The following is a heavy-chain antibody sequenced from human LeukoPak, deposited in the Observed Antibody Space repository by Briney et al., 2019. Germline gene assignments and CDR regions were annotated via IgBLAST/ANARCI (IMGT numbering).Heavy chain of an antibody. J-gene: IGHJ4*02. D-gene: IGHD2-2*01. CDR1: GDSISSRSYY. CDR3: ARETDCSSTSCYHREYFDY. Sequence: KPSETLSLTCTVSGDSISSRSYYWGWIRQPPGKGLEWIGTIYYSGSTYYNPSLTSRVTISVDTSKNQFSLKLSSVTAADTAVYYCARETDCSSTSCYHREYFDYWGQGTLVTVSS. V-gene: IGHV4-39*01. CDR2: IYYSGST.